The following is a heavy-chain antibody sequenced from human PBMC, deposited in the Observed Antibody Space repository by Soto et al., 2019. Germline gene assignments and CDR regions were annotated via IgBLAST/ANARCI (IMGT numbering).Heavy chain of an antibody. CDR2: IIPIFGTA. Sequence: QVQLVQSGAEVKKPGSSVKVSCKASGGTFSSYAISWVRQAPGQGLEWMGGIIPIFGTANYAQKFQGRVTITADESTSTAYMERSSVRYEDTAVYYCASRYCTNGVCYFDYWGQGTLVTVSS. V-gene: IGHV1-69*01. CDR1: GGTFSSYA. J-gene: IGHJ4*02. D-gene: IGHD2-8*01. CDR3: ASRYCTNGVCYFDY.